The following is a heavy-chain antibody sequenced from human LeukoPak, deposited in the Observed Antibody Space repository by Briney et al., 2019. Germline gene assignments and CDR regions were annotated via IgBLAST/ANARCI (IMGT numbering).Heavy chain of an antibody. V-gene: IGHV4-59*08. CDR3: ARLPSI. J-gene: IGHJ4*02. CDR2: IYYSGST. CDR1: GGSISSYY. Sequence: SESLSLICTVSGGSISSYYWSWIRPPPGKGLEWIGYIYYSGSTNYNPSLKSRVTISIDTSRNQFSLKLTSVTAADTAVYYCARLPSIWGQGTLVTVSS.